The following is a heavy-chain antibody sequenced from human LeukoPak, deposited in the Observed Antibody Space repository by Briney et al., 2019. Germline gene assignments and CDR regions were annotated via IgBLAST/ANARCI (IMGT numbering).Heavy chain of an antibody. D-gene: IGHD6-13*01. CDR2: IYYSGTT. Sequence: PSETLSLTCTVSGGSISSYYWSWIRQPPGKGLEWIGYIYYSGTTNYNPSLKSRVTISVDTSKNQFSLKLSSVTAADTAVYYCARGVYITAAQYGYWGQGTLVTVSS. CDR1: GGSISSYY. CDR3: ARGVYITAAQYGY. V-gene: IGHV4-59*01. J-gene: IGHJ4*02.